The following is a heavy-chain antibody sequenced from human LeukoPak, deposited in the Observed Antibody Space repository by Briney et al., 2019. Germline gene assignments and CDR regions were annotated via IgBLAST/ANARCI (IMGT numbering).Heavy chain of an antibody. CDR1: GYSFTSYW. CDR3: ARPRCSGGSCFSGMDV. J-gene: IGHJ6*02. Sequence: GESLKISGKGSGYSFTSYWIGWVRKMPGKGLEWMGIIYPGDSDTRYSPSFQGQVTISADKSISTAYLQWSSLKASDTAMYYCARPRCSGGSCFSGMDVWGQGTTVTVSS. V-gene: IGHV5-51*01. CDR2: IYPGDSDT. D-gene: IGHD2-15*01.